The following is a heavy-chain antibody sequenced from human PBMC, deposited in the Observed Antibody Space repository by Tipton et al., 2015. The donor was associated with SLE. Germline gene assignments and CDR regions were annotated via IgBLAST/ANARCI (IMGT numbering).Heavy chain of an antibody. Sequence: QLVQSGPEVKKTGASVKVSCKTSGYSFTDYYIHWVRQAPGQGLEWMGWINPNSGGTNLAQKFQGRVTMTRDTSITTAYMELSRLKSDDTAVYYCARNAGSGWVLDHWGQGTQVTVSS. CDR1: GYSFTDYY. J-gene: IGHJ4*02. V-gene: IGHV1-2*02. D-gene: IGHD6-19*01. CDR3: ARNAGSGWVLDH. CDR2: INPNSGGT.